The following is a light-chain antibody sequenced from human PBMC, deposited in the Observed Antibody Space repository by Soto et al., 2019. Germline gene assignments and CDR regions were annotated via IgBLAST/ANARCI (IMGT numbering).Light chain of an antibody. J-gene: IGLJ2*01. Sequence: QSVLTQPLSASGTPGQRVTISCSGSSSNIGRNYVYWYQQLPGTAPKLLIYRNIQRPSGVPDRFSGSKSGTSASLAISGLRSEDEAEYHCATWDDSVSGSVVFGGGTQLTVL. CDR1: SSNIGRNY. CDR3: ATWDDSVSGSVV. V-gene: IGLV1-47*01. CDR2: RNI.